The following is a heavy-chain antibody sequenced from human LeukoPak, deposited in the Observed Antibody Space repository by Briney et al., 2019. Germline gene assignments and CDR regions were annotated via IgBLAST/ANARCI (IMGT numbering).Heavy chain of an antibody. J-gene: IGHJ4*02. D-gene: IGHD3-22*01. Sequence: ASVKVSCKASGYTFTSYYMHWVGQAPGQGLEWMGILNPSGGSTSYAQKFQGRVTMTRDTSTSTVYMELSSLRSEDTAVYYCAQAPYYYDSPDYWGQGTLVTVSS. CDR3: AQAPYYYDSPDY. V-gene: IGHV1-46*01. CDR1: GYTFTSYY. CDR2: LNPSGGST.